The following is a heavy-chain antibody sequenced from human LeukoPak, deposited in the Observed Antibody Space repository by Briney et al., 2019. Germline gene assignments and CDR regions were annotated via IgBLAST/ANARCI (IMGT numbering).Heavy chain of an antibody. J-gene: IGHJ4*02. CDR3: AREVSPPGYYFDY. CDR2: IYSGGST. D-gene: IGHD3-22*01. Sequence: GGSLRLPCAASGFTVSSNYMSWVRQAPGKGLEWVSVIYSGGSTYYADSVKGRFTISRDNSKNTLYLQMNSLRAEDTAVYYCAREVSPPGYYFDYWGQGTLVTVSS. CDR1: GFTVSSNY. V-gene: IGHV3-66*02.